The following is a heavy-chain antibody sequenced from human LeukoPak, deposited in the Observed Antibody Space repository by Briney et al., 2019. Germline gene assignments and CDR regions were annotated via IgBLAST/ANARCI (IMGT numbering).Heavy chain of an antibody. V-gene: IGHV5-51*01. CDR2: IYPGDSDT. CDR1: GYSFTSYC. D-gene: IGHD5-12*01. J-gene: IGHJ4*02. Sequence: GESLKISCKGSGYSFTSYCIGWVRRMPGKGLEWMGIIYPGDSDTRYSPSFQGQVTISADKSISAAYLQWSSLKASDTAMYYCARPGRVATTDYFDYWGQGTLVTVSS. CDR3: ARPGRVATTDYFDY.